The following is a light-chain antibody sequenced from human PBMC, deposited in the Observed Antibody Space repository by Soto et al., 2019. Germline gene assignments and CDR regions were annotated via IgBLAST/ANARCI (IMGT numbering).Light chain of an antibody. V-gene: IGKV1-39*01. J-gene: IGKJ1*01. CDR3: QQIYAAPVT. CDR2: AAS. CDR1: QSIFRS. Sequence: DIQMTQSPHSLSASVGDRVTITCRASQSIFRSLNWYQQKPGKAPKLLIYAASNLQSGVPSRFSGSESGTDFILTISSLQPEDFATYYCQQIYAAPVTFGQGTKVEIK.